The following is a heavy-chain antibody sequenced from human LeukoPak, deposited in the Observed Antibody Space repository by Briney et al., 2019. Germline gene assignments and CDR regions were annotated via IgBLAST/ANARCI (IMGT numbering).Heavy chain of an antibody. CDR3: ARLIYDSSGYLFDY. CDR2: INPNSGGT. D-gene: IGHD3-22*01. CDR1: GYTFTGYY. V-gene: IGHV1-2*02. J-gene: IGHJ4*02. Sequence: ASVKVSCKASGYTFTGYYMHWVRQAPGQGLEWMGWINPNSGGTNYAQKFQGRVTMTRDTSISTAYMELSRLRSDDTDVYYCARLIYDSSGYLFDYWGQGTLVTVSS.